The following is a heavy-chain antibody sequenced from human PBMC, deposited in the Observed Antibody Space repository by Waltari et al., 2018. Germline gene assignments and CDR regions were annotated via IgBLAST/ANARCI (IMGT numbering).Heavy chain of an antibody. CDR3: AKDQYSSSTLGAFDI. CDR2: IYSGGSRT. V-gene: IGHV3-23*03. J-gene: IGHJ3*02. D-gene: IGHD6-6*01. CDR1: GFTFSSYA. Sequence: EVQLLESGGGLVQPGGSLRLSCAASGFTFSSYAMSWVRQAPGKGLEWVSVIYSGGSRTNYADSVKGLFTISRDNSKHTLYLQMNSLRAEDTAVYYCAKDQYSSSTLGAFDIWGQGTMVTVSS.